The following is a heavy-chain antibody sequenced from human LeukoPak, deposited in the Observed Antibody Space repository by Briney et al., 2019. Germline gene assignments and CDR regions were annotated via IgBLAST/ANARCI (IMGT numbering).Heavy chain of an antibody. CDR3: SRDDGPFGGVRFDH. V-gene: IGHV1-18*01. Sequence: ASVTVSCKASGYTFTAYGISWVRQAPGQGLEWMGWISANNGNTNYAQKVQGGVTMTRDTSTSTAYMELRSLRYDDTAVYYCSRDDGPFGGVRFDHWGQGTLVTVSS. CDR2: ISANNGNT. D-gene: IGHD3-16*01. CDR1: GYTFTAYG. J-gene: IGHJ4*02.